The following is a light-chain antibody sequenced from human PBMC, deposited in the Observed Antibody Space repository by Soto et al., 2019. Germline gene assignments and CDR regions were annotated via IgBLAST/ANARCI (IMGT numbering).Light chain of an antibody. CDR3: QQRSTPLT. CDR2: DAS. CDR1: QSVSSY. Sequence: EIVLTQSPATLSLSPGERATLSCRASQSVSSYLAWYQQKPGQALRLLIYDASNRATGIPARFSGSGSGTDFTLTISSLEPEDFAVYYCQQRSTPLTFGGGTKVEIK. J-gene: IGKJ4*01. V-gene: IGKV3-11*01.